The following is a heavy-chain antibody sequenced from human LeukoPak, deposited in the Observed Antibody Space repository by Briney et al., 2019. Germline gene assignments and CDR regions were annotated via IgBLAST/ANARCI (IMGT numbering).Heavy chain of an antibody. CDR3: TTTNLFDP. CDR2: IKSKTNGGTT. Sequence: GGSLRLTCAASGFTISNAWMSWGCKAPGTGLERVGRIKSKTNGGTTDYTAPVKSRFTISREASKNTLYLQMNSLKTEDTAVYYCTTTNLFDPWGQGTLVTVSS. CDR1: GFTISNAW. V-gene: IGHV3-15*05. J-gene: IGHJ5*02.